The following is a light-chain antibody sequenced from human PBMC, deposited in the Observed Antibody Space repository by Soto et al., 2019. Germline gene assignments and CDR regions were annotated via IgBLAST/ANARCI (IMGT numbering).Light chain of an antibody. J-gene: IGKJ2*01. CDR3: QQSYSTLGT. CDR1: HSINNY. CDR2: AAS. V-gene: IGKV1-39*01. Sequence: IQMTKSPSSLSASVGDRVIITCRSDHSINNYLHWYQQRPGKVPKLLIYAASTLQSGVPSRFSGSGSGRVFTLTSSSRQLEDFATYYCQQSYSTLGTFGRGTRVEI.